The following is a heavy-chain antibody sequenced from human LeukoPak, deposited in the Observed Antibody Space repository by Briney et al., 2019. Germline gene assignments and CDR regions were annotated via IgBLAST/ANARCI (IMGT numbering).Heavy chain of an antibody. V-gene: IGHV3-48*03. CDR1: GFNANSFE. CDR2: ISDSGGVI. J-gene: IGHJ4*02. Sequence: GGSLRLSCAASGFNANSFEMTWVRQAPGLGLEFLSYISDSGGVIKYADSVKGRFIISRDSAENALYLQMNNLGADDTAVYFCAGGPQYTGSFPYWGQGTLVAVSS. D-gene: IGHD1-26*01. CDR3: AGGPQYTGSFPY.